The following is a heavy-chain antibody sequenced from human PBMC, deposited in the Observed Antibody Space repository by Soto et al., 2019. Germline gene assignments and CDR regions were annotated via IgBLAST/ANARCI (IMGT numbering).Heavy chain of an antibody. Sequence: KTSETLSLTCTVSGDSISSHYWSWIRQPPGKGLEWIGHIYHSGGTRYNPSLRSRVTISVDTSKNQFSLKLRSVTAADTAVYYCASRDPGTSVDYWGQGTLVTVSS. D-gene: IGHD1-7*01. J-gene: IGHJ4*02. CDR1: GDSISSHY. CDR2: IYHSGGT. V-gene: IGHV4-59*11. CDR3: ASRDPGTSVDY.